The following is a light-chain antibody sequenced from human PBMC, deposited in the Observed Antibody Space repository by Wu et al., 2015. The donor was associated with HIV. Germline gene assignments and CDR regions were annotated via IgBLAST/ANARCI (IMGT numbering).Light chain of an antibody. Sequence: DIQMTQSPSSLSASVGDRVTITCRASQDISNYLAWYQQKPGKVPKLLIYTASSLKSGVPSRFSGSGSGTDFTLTISSLQPEDVATYYCQKYNSVPATFGGGTKVEIK. CDR1: QDISNY. V-gene: IGKV1-27*01. CDR2: TAS. CDR3: QKYNSVPAT. J-gene: IGKJ4*01.